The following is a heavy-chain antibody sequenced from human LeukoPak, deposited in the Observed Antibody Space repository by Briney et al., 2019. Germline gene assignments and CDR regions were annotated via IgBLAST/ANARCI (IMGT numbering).Heavy chain of an antibody. CDR3: AKVRTIDYYDSSGLLGYFDY. CDR1: GLTFSSYA. V-gene: IGHV3-23*01. D-gene: IGHD3-22*01. CDR2: ISGSGGST. J-gene: IGHJ4*02. Sequence: PGGSLRLSCAASGLTFSSYAMSWVRQAPGKGLEWVSAISGSGGSTYYADSVKGRFTISRDNSKNTLYLQMNSLRAEDTAVYYCAKVRTIDYYDSSGLLGYFDYWGQGTLVTVSS.